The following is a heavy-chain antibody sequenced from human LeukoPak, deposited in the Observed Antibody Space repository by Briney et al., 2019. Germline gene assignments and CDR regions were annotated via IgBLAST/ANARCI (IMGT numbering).Heavy chain of an antibody. CDR3: AREGRGAAAGTLS. D-gene: IGHD6-13*01. CDR2: IYYSGST. CDR1: GGSISSYY. J-gene: IGHJ5*02. Sequence: KPSETLSLTFSVAGGSISSYYWSWIRQPPGKGLEWIGYIYYSGSTNYNPSLKSRVTISVDTSKNQFSLKLSSVTAADTAVYYCAREGRGAAAGTLSWGQRTLVTVS. V-gene: IGHV4-59*01.